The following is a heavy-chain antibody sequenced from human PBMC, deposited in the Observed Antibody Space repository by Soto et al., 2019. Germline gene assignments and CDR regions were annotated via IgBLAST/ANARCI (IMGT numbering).Heavy chain of an antibody. CDR3: ARMAVYDFAFDP. CDR1: GFSLSTSGVG. J-gene: IGHJ5*02. CDR2: IYWDADK. Sequence: GSGPTLVNPTQTLTLTCTFSGFSLSTSGVGVGWIRQSPGKALEWLALIYWDADKRYSPSLKSRLTIAKDTSKNLLVLTMTNMDPLDTGTYYCARMAVYDFAFDPWGQGTLVTVSS. D-gene: IGHD2-8*02. V-gene: IGHV2-5*02.